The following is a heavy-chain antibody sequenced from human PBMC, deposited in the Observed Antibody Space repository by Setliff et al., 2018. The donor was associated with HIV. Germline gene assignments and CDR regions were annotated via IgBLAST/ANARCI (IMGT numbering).Heavy chain of an antibody. D-gene: IGHD2-15*01. V-gene: IGHV4-34*01. CDR2: INHSGST. Sequence: LSLTCAVDVGSFTNYFWNWIRQPPGKGLEWIGEINHSGSTNYNPSLESRVTISVDTSKNQFSLKLSSVTAADTAVYYCARKKAALYYGLDVWGQGTPVTVSS. CDR1: VGSFTNYF. J-gene: IGHJ6*02. CDR3: ARKKAALYYGLDV.